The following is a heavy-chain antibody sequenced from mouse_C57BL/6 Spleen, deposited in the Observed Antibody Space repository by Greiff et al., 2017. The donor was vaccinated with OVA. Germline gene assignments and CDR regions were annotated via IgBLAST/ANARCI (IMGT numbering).Heavy chain of an antibody. D-gene: IGHD3-3*01. CDR2: ISSGSSTI. Sequence: EVKLVESGGGLAKPGGSLKLSCAASGFTFSDYGMHWVRQAPEKGLEWVAYISSGSSTIYYADTVKGRFTISRDNAKNTLFLQMTSLRSEDTAMYYCARGGRGWYFDVWGTGTTVTVSS. CDR1: GFTFSDYG. V-gene: IGHV5-17*01. CDR3: ARGGRGWYFDV. J-gene: IGHJ1*03.